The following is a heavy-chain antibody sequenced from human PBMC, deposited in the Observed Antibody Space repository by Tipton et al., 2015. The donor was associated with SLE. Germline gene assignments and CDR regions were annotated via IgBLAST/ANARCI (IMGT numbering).Heavy chain of an antibody. CDR2: VNPNGKT. D-gene: IGHD1-26*01. Sequence: QSGPEVKKPGASVKVSCKASGYTFSDYDINWVRQAAGQGLEWMGWVNPNGKTGYAQRFQGRVTMTMDTSISTAYMELNSLRSEDTAGYYCARAKWVPDFWGQGTLVTVPS. J-gene: IGHJ4*02. V-gene: IGHV1-8*01. CDR3: ARAKWVPDF. CDR1: GYTFSDYD.